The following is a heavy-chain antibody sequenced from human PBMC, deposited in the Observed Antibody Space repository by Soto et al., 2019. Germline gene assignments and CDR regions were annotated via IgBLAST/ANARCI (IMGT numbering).Heavy chain of an antibody. CDR3: AKAYKFSNTWYDY. CDR2: INPDGRST. J-gene: IGHJ4*02. V-gene: IGHV3-74*01. Sequence: GGSLRLSCSASGFTFSDYWMHWVRQGPGKGLVWVSRINPDGRSTNFADSVKGRFIVSRDNAKNTVYLQVNSLRAEDTAVYYCAKAYKFSNTWYDYWGQGTLVTVSS. D-gene: IGHD6-13*01. CDR1: GFTFSDYW.